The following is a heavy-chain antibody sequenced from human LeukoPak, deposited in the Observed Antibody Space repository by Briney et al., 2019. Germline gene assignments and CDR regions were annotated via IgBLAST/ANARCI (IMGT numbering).Heavy chain of an antibody. D-gene: IGHD4-17*01. Sequence: HSGGSLRLSCVASGFTFSSYSMNWVLQAPGKGLEWVSHISSTSGTMYYADSVRGRFTISRDNAENSLYLQMNSLRDEDTAVYYCAGYGDYVDYFAYWGQGTLVTVSS. CDR3: AGYGDYVDYFAY. V-gene: IGHV3-48*02. CDR2: ISSTSGTM. J-gene: IGHJ4*02. CDR1: GFTFSSYS.